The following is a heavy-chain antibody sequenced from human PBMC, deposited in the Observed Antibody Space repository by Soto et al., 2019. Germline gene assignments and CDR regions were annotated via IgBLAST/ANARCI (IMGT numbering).Heavy chain of an antibody. CDR2: IWYDGSNK. CDR3: ARDHVDIVATISPYYYYGMDV. D-gene: IGHD5-12*01. V-gene: IGHV3-33*01. Sequence: GGSLRLSCAASGFTFSSYGMHWVRQAPGKGLEWVAVIWYDGSNKYYADSVKGRFTISRDNSKNTLYLQMNSLRAEDTAVYYCARDHVDIVATISPYYYYGMDVWGQGTTVTVSS. CDR1: GFTFSSYG. J-gene: IGHJ6*02.